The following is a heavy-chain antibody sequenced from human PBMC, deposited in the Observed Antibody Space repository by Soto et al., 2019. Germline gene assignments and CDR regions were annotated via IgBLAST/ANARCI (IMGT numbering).Heavy chain of an antibody. D-gene: IGHD5-18*01. V-gene: IGHV5-10-1*01. CDR3: ARHFPLPTALQFYSYYYSGVEV. J-gene: IGHJ6*02. CDR2: IDPSDSYS. Sequence: PGESLKISCKASGYNFTTFWISWMRQVPGKGLEWMGRIDPSDSYSNYSPSFQGHITISADKSINTAYLHFSNLKASDTAVYYCARHFPLPTALQFYSYYYSGVEVWGHGTAVTVSS. CDR1: GYNFTTFW.